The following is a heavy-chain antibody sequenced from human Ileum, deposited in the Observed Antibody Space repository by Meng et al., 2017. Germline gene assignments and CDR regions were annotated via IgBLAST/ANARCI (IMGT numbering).Heavy chain of an antibody. CDR1: GYSVSSKDDT. Sequence: SGPGVWKPSQPLSRTSAMSGYSVSSKDDTWNWIRQSPSRGLEWMGRTFYRAKWISDYAVSLESRITINTDTSKNHFTLQLNSVSPEDTAIYYCARLVGNSWLHDWGQGTLVTVSS. CDR3: ARLVGNSWLHD. CDR2: TFYRAKWIS. J-gene: IGHJ4*02. V-gene: IGHV6-1*01. D-gene: IGHD3-9*01.